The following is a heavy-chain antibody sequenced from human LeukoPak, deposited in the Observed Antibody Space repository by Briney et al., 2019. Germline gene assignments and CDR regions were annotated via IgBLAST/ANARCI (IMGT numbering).Heavy chain of an antibody. D-gene: IGHD5-24*01. J-gene: IGHJ4*02. V-gene: IGHV3-21*01. CDR2: ISTAGNLI. CDR1: AFTFKTYT. CDR3: ARTVEGHFDF. Sequence: GGSLRLSCVASAFTFKTYTLNWVRQTPGKGLEWVSYISTAGNLINYANSVRGRFTISRDNAKNSLYLYMSSLTPEDTAVYYCARTVEGHFDFRGQGTLVTVSS.